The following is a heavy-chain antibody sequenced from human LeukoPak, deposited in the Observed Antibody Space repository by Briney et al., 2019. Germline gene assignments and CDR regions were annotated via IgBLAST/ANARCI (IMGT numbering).Heavy chain of an antibody. CDR2: INHSGST. J-gene: IGHJ6*02. V-gene: IGHV4-34*01. CDR3: ARVAQLWLLDYYYGMDV. CDR1: GGSFSGYY. D-gene: IGHD5-18*01. Sequence: SETLSLTCAVYGGSFSGYYWSWIRQPPGKGLEWIGEINHSGSTNYNPSLKSRVTISVDTSKNRFSLKLSSVTAADTAVYYCARVAQLWLLDYYYGMDVWGQGTTVTVSS.